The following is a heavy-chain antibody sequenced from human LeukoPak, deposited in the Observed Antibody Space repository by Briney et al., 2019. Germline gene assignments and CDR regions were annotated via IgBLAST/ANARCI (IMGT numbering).Heavy chain of an antibody. J-gene: IGHJ5*02. CDR1: GYTFTSYD. CDR3: ARALYCSGGSCPKRQNWFDP. Sequence: ASVKVSCKASGYTFTSYDINWVRQATGQGLEWMGWMNPNSGNTGYAQKFQGRVTMTRNTSTSTAYMELSSLRSEDTAVYYCARALYCSGGSCPKRQNWFDPWGQGTLVTVSS. V-gene: IGHV1-8*01. D-gene: IGHD2-15*01. CDR2: MNPNSGNT.